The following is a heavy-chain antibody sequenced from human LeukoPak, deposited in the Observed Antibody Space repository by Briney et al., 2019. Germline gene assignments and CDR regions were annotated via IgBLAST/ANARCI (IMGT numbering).Heavy chain of an antibody. CDR3: AGIYGSGSSLDY. D-gene: IGHD3-10*01. V-gene: IGHV3-30*02. Sequence: GGSLRLSCAASGFTFSSYGMHWVRQAPGKGLEWVAFIRYDGSNKYYADSVKGRFTISKDNSKNTLYLQMNSLRAEDTAVYYCAGIYGSGSSLDYWGQGTLVTVSS. CDR2: IRYDGSNK. CDR1: GFTFSSYG. J-gene: IGHJ4*02.